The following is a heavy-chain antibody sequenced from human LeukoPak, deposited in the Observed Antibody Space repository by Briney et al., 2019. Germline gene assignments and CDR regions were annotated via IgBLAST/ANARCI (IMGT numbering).Heavy chain of an antibody. CDR3: ARADLGFCISTSCYPGY. D-gene: IGHD2-2*01. Sequence: ASVKVSCKASGYTFSTYYVHWVRQAPGQGLEWMGIINRSDGSISYAQKFQGRVTMTRDTSTSTVYMEVSSLRSEDTAVYYCARADLGFCISTSCYPGYWGQGTLVTVSS. V-gene: IGHV1-46*01. J-gene: IGHJ4*02. CDR1: GYTFSTYY. CDR2: INRSDGSI.